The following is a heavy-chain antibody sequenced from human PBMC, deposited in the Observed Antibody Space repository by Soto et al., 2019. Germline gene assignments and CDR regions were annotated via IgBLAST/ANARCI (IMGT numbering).Heavy chain of an antibody. CDR3: AKDMSGGSGWPHSPSGKTLFDY. D-gene: IGHD6-19*01. CDR1: GFTFDDYA. Sequence: DVQLVESGGGLVQPGRSLRLSCAASGFTFDDYAMHWVRQAPGKGLEWVSGISWNSGSIGYADSVKGRFTISRDNAKNSLYLQMNSLRAEDTALYYCAKDMSGGSGWPHSPSGKTLFDYWGQGTLVTVSS. V-gene: IGHV3-9*01. J-gene: IGHJ4*02. CDR2: ISWNSGSI.